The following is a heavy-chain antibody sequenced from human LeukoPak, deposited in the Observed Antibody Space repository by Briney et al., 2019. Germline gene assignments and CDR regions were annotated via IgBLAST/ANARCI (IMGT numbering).Heavy chain of an antibody. V-gene: IGHV1-2*02. CDR2: INPNRGGT. Sequence: GASVKVSCKASGYTFTGYYMHWVRQAPGQGLEWMGWINPNRGGTNYAQKFQGRVTMTRDTSISTAYMELSRLRSDDTAVYYCARLPGGLGYCSSTSCYTDDYWGQGTLVTVSS. J-gene: IGHJ4*02. D-gene: IGHD2-2*02. CDR3: ARLPGGLGYCSSTSCYTDDY. CDR1: GYTFTGYY.